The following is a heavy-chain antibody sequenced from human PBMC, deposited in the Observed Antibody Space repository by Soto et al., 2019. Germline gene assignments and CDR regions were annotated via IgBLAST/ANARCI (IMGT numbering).Heavy chain of an antibody. CDR2: IGTSGSAT. V-gene: IGHV3-11*01. CDR1: RFTFSDYS. J-gene: IGHJ4*02. Sequence: QVRLVESGGGLVKPGGSLRLSCAASRFTFSDYSMSWVRQAPGRGPEWVSYIGTSGSATFYADSVKGRFTVSRDDTMISLYLQINSLGVEDAAIYSCAREGPRRGTSAFDYWAQGPLVTVSS. D-gene: IGHD3-16*01. CDR3: AREGPRRGTSAFDY.